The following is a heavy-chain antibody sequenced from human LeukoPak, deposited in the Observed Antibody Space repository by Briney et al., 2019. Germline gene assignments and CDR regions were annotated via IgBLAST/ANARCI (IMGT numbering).Heavy chain of an antibody. CDR2: IKSKSDGGTT. CDR1: GFTFNNAW. D-gene: IGHD3-22*01. Sequence: GGSLRLSCAASGFTFNNAWMTWVRQAPGKGLEWVGRIKSKSDGGTTDYEAPVKGRFTISRDDSKSTLYLQMNSLRAEDTAVYYCTTITYYYDSSGYHYIFDFWGQGTVVTVSS. CDR3: TTITYYYDSSGYHYIFDF. V-gene: IGHV3-15*01. J-gene: IGHJ3*01.